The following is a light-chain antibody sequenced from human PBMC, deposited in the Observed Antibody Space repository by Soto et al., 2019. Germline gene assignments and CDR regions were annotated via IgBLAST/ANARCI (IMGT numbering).Light chain of an antibody. Sequence: EIVMTQSPVTLSVSPGQRATLSCRASQSVSSNFAGCQQKQGQAASLLIYCASTIAAGITASLSGSGSATEFTLTISSLQSEEYAVYYCHQYNSWFAFTFGPGTKVDIK. CDR1: QSVSSN. J-gene: IGKJ3*01. CDR2: CAS. V-gene: IGKV3-15*01. CDR3: HQYNSWFAFT.